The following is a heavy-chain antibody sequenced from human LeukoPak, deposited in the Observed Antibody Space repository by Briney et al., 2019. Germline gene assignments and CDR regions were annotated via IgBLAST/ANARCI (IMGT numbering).Heavy chain of an antibody. V-gene: IGHV3-21*05. J-gene: IGHJ3*02. Sequence: KAGGSLRLSCGASGFSFDSHTFNWIRQAPGKGLEWVSYISSSSSYTNYADSVKGRFTISRDNAKNSLYLQMNSLRAEDTAVYYCARVVTGYDAFDIWGQGTMVTVSS. CDR2: ISSSSSYT. CDR1: GFSFDSHT. D-gene: IGHD2-15*01. CDR3: ARVVTGYDAFDI.